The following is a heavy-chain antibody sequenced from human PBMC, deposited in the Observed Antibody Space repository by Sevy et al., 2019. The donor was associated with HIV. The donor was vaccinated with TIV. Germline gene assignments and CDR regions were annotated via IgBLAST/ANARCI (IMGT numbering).Heavy chain of an antibody. CDR2: IKSDGSST. CDR3: VREGVGGYSYGFDY. D-gene: IGHD5-18*01. CDR1: GFSFSIYW. V-gene: IGHV3-74*03. J-gene: IGHJ4*02. Sequence: GGSLRLSCAASGFSFSIYWMHWVRQVPGKGLVWVSRIKSDGSSTTYADSVKGRFTFSRDNAKNTLFLQMNSLRVEDTAVYYCVREGVGGYSYGFDYWGQGTLVTVSS.